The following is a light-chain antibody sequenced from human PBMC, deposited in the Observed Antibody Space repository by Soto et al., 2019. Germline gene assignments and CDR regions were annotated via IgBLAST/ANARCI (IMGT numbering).Light chain of an antibody. CDR1: QTTISW. Sequence: DIQMTQSPSTLSVSVGDRVTITCRASQTTISWLSWYQQKPWKAPKLLIYKASTLKSGVPSRFSGSGSGTEFTLTISSLQHDDFVTYYCQHYNSYSEAFGQGTKVDIK. V-gene: IGKV1-5*03. J-gene: IGKJ1*01. CDR2: KAS. CDR3: QHYNSYSEA.